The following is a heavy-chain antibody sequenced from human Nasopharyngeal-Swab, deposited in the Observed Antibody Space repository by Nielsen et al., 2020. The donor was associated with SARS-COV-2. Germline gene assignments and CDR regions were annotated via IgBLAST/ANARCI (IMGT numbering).Heavy chain of an antibody. D-gene: IGHD1-26*01. CDR3: ARDGVGANHDFDY. CDR2: IWYDGSNK. Sequence: GESLKISCAASGFTFSSYGMHWVRQAPGKGLEWVAVIWYDGSNKYYADSVKGRFTISRDNSKNTLYLQMNSLRAEDTAVYYCARDGVGANHDFDYWGQGTLVTVSS. CDR1: GFTFSSYG. V-gene: IGHV3-30*19. J-gene: IGHJ4*02.